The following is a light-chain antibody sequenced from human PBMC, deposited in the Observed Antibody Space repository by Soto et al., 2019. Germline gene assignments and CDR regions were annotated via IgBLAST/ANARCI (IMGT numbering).Light chain of an antibody. CDR3: EQLSSYPPVT. J-gene: IGKJ5*01. CDR1: QGIGSS. Sequence: DIQLTQSPSFLSASVGDRVTITCRASQGIGSSLAWYQQKPGKAPMLLIYAASTLQTGVPSRFSGSGSGTELTLTVSSLQPEDFATYYCEQLSSYPPVTFGQGTRREIK. V-gene: IGKV1-9*01. CDR2: AAS.